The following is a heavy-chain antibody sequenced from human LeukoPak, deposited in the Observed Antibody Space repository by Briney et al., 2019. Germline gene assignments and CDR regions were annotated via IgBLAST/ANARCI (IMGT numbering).Heavy chain of an antibody. V-gene: IGHV3-11*01. D-gene: IGHD2-15*01. Sequence: GGSLRLSCAASGFTFSDYYMSWIRQAPGKGLEWVSYMSSSGETIYYADSVMGRFTISRDNAKNSLYLQMNSLRAEDTAVYYCARDGGYCSGGSCYDYWGQGTLVTVSS. CDR2: MSSSGETI. CDR3: ARDGGYCSGGSCYDY. J-gene: IGHJ4*02. CDR1: GFTFSDYY.